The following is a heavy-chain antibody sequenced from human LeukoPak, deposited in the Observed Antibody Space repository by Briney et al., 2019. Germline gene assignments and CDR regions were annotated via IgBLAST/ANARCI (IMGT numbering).Heavy chain of an antibody. Sequence: VGSPRLSCSASGFTFGTTAMSWVRQAPGKGLEWVSYISSSSSYTNYADSVKGRFTISRDNAKNSLYLQMNSLRAEDTAVYYCARDGITMVRYFDYWGQGTLVTVSS. CDR1: GFTFGTTA. J-gene: IGHJ4*02. D-gene: IGHD3-10*01. V-gene: IGHV3-11*05. CDR3: ARDGITMVRYFDY. CDR2: ISSSSSYT.